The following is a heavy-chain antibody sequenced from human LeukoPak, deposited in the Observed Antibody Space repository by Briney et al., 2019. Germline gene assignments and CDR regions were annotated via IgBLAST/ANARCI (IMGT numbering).Heavy chain of an antibody. Sequence: ASVKVSCKVSGYTLTELSMHWVRQAPGKGREWMGGFDPEDGETIYVQKFQGRVTMTEDTSTDTAYMELSSLRSEDTAVYYCATGRTTGTPPYYFEYWGRGPLVPVSS. CDR2: FDPEDGET. D-gene: IGHD1-1*01. CDR3: ATGRTTGTPPYYFEY. CDR1: GYTLTELS. J-gene: IGHJ4*02. V-gene: IGHV1-24*01.